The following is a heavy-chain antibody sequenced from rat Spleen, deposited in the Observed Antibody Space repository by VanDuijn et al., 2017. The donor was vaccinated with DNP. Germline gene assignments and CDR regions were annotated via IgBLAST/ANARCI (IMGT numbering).Heavy chain of an antibody. CDR1: GYTFTTYY. J-gene: IGHJ1*01. V-gene: IGHV1-43*01. CDR3: ARRRLPYWYFDF. D-gene: IGHD1-4*01. CDR2: IHAGSGGT. Sequence: QVQLQQSGAELAKPGSSVKISCKASGYTFTTYYISWIKQTTGQGLDYIGYIHAGSGGTNSNEKFKGKATLTVDKSSSTAFMQLSSLTPDDSAVYYCARRRLPYWYFDFWGPGTMVTVSS.